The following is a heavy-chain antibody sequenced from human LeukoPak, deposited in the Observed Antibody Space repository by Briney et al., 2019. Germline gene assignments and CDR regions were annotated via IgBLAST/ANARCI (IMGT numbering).Heavy chain of an antibody. J-gene: IGHJ6*03. D-gene: IGHD2-15*01. CDR1: GGSISSSSYY. CDR2: IYYSGST. V-gene: IGHV4-39*07. Sequence: PSETLSLTCTVSGGSISSSSYYWGWIRQPPGKGLEWIGSIYYSGSTYYNPSLKSRVTISVDTSKNQFSLKLSSVTAADTAVYYCARYPLPDCSGGSCQTPYYYYYMDVWGKGTTVTISS. CDR3: ARYPLPDCSGGSCQTPYYYYYMDV.